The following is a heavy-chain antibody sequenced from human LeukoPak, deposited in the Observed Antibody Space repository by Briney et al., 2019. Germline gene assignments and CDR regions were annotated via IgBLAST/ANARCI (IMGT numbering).Heavy chain of an antibody. CDR2: IYTSGST. CDR1: GGSFSGYY. V-gene: IGHV4-4*07. D-gene: IGHD3-3*01. CDR3: AREDYDFWSGLLNWFDP. Sequence: SETLSLTCAVYGGSFSGYYWSWIRQPPGKGLEWIGRIYTSGSTNYNPSLKSRVTMSVDTSKNQFSLKLSSVTAADTAVYYCAREDYDFWSGLLNWFDPWGQGTLVTVSS. J-gene: IGHJ5*02.